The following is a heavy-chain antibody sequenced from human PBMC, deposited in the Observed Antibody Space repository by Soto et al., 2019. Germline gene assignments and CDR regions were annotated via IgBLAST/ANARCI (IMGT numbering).Heavy chain of an antibody. D-gene: IGHD6-13*01. J-gene: IGHJ5*02. Sequence: QVQLQESGPGLVKPSGTLSLTCAVSGGSISSTNWWSWVRQPPGKGLEWIGDIYHSGSTNYNPSLKSRVIISVDKSKNQFSLKLSSVTAADTAVYYCARVIATAVHWFDPWGQGTLVTVSS. CDR3: ARVIATAVHWFDP. CDR2: IYHSGST. CDR1: GGSISSTNW. V-gene: IGHV4-4*02.